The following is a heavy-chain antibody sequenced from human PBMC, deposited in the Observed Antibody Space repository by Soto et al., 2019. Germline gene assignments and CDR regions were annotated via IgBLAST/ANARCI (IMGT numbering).Heavy chain of an antibody. D-gene: IGHD2-15*01. CDR1: GFTFSSHW. V-gene: IGHV3-7*03. CDR3: AREEKAGISPLGYYGLDV. J-gene: IGHJ6*02. CDR2: IREDGSEK. Sequence: EVQLLESGGGMVRPGGSLRLSCAASGFTFSSHWMSWARQAPGKGLEWVANIREDGSEKYYLDSVQGRFTISRDNAMNSLYLEMNSLRAVDTAVYYCAREEKAGISPLGYYGLDVWGQGTTVTVSS.